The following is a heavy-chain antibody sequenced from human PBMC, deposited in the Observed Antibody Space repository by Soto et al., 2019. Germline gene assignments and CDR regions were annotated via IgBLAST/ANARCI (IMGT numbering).Heavy chain of an antibody. D-gene: IGHD3-22*01. J-gene: IGHJ4*02. CDR3: ARTSNYYDSSGYPPHYYFDY. V-gene: IGHV4-31*03. Sequence: QVQLQESGPGLVKPSQTLSFTCTVSGGSISSGGYYWSWIRQHPGKGLEWIGYIYYSGSTYYNPSLKSRVTISVDTSKNQFSLKLSSVTAADTAVYYCARTSNYYDSSGYPPHYYFDYWGQGTLVTVSS. CDR2: IYYSGST. CDR1: GGSISSGGYY.